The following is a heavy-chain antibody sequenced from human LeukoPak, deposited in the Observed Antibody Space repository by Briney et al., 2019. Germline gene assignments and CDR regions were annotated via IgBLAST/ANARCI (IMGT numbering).Heavy chain of an antibody. D-gene: IGHD4-23*01. CDR3: ARRGDGYGGMTARYFQH. J-gene: IGHJ1*01. V-gene: IGHV3-74*01. Sequence: PGGSLRLSCAASGFSFSRYWMYWVRQAPGKGPVWVSRLSRDGSTTNYADSVKGRFTISRDNTKNSLYLQMNSLRAEDTAVYYCARRGDGYGGMTARYFQHWGQGTLVTVSS. CDR2: LSRDGSTT. CDR1: GFSFSRYW.